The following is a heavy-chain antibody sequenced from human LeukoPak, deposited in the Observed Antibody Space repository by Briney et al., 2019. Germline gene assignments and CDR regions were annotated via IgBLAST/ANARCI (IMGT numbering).Heavy chain of an antibody. Sequence: SETLSLTCTVSGGSISSYYWSWIRQPPGKGLEWIGEINHSGSTNYNPSLKSRVTISVDTSKNQFSLKLSSVTAADTAVYYCARGLRDIVVVPAARDAFDIWGQGTMVTVSS. J-gene: IGHJ3*02. CDR3: ARGLRDIVVVPAARDAFDI. CDR1: GGSISSYY. CDR2: INHSGST. D-gene: IGHD2-2*01. V-gene: IGHV4-34*01.